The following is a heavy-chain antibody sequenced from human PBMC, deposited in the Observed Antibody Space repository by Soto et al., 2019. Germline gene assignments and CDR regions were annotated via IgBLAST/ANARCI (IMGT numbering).Heavy chain of an antibody. CDR1: GGSFKSGSYS. Sequence: AETLSLTCTVSGGSFKSGSYSWSWIRQPPGKGLEWIGYVYHTGRTRYNPSLKSRVSISMEKSKNQFSLNLDSVTAADTAVYFCARDFAYFDSWGQGTLVTVSS. CDR3: ARDFAYFDS. V-gene: IGHV4-61*01. CDR2: VYHTGRT. D-gene: IGHD3-3*01. J-gene: IGHJ4*02.